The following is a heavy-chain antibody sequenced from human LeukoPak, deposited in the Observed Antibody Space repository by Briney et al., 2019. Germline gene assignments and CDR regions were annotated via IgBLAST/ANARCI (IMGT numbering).Heavy chain of an antibody. J-gene: IGHJ4*02. V-gene: IGHV3-23*01. Sequence: GGSLRLSCAASGFTFSSYAMSWVRQAPGKGLEWVSAISGSGGSTYYADSVKGRFTISRDNSKNTLYLQMNSLRAEDTAVYYCACGIDFWSGYYKRDYWGQGTLVTVSS. CDR2: ISGSGGST. CDR1: GFTFSSYA. D-gene: IGHD3-3*01. CDR3: ACGIDFWSGYYKRDY.